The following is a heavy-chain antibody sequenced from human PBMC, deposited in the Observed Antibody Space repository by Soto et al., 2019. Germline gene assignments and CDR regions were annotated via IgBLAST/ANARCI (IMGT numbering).Heavy chain of an antibody. V-gene: IGHV3-7*05. D-gene: IGHD2-15*01. Sequence: EVQLVESGGALVQPGGSLRLSCAASGFVFSNSWMTWVRQAPGKGLEWVANIKEDGSETNYVDSVKGRVTISRDNAKNSLFLQMNSLRAEDTAVYYCGRDNSVPRGGQEYWGQGPLVTV. CDR1: GFVFSNSW. J-gene: IGHJ4*02. CDR3: GRDNSVPRGGQEY. CDR2: IKEDGSET.